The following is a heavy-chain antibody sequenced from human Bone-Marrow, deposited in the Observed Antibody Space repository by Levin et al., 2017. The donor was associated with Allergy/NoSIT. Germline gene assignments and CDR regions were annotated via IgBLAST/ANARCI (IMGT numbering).Heavy chain of an antibody. J-gene: IGHJ4*02. Sequence: GESLKISCAASGLSISSNYMSWVRQAPGEGLEWVSVIYSGGTTYYADSVKGRFTVSRDNSKNTLYLQMDSLRAEDTAVYYCARDSGPGYSYSWGQGTLVTVSS. D-gene: IGHD6-13*01. CDR3: ARDSGPGYSYS. CDR2: IYSGGTT. V-gene: IGHV3-53*01. CDR1: GLSISSNY.